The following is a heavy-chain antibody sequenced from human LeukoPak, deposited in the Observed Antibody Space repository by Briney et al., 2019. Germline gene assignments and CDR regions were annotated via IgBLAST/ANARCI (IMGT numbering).Heavy chain of an antibody. V-gene: IGHV1-18*01. J-gene: IGHJ5*02. CDR3: ARDFYYGSGSYYNPNWFDP. Sequence: RASVKVSFKASGYTFTSYGISWMRQAPGQGLEWMGWISAYNGNTNYAQKLQGRVTMTTDTSTSTAYMELRSLRSDDTAVYYCARDFYYGSGSYYNPNWFDPWGQGTLVTVSS. CDR1: GYTFTSYG. D-gene: IGHD3-10*01. CDR2: ISAYNGNT.